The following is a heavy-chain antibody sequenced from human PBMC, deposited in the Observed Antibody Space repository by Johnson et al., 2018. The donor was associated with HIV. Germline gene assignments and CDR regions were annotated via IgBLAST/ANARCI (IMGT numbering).Heavy chain of an antibody. CDR1: GFTFDDYG. V-gene: IGHV3-30*02. CDR2: IRYDGSNK. D-gene: IGHD3-10*01. J-gene: IGHJ3*02. Sequence: VQLVESGGGVVRPGGSLRLSCAASGFTFDDYGMSWVRQAPGKGLEWVAFIRYDGSNKYYADSVKGRFTISRDNSKNTLYLQMTSLRAEDTAVYYCAKAMSPMVRGNIWGQGTMVTVSS. CDR3: AKAMSPMVRGNI.